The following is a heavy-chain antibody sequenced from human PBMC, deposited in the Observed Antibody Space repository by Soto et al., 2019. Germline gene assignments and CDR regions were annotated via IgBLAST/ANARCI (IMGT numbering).Heavy chain of an antibody. J-gene: IGHJ4*02. CDR3: ARDDAYCSSTSCYANFYW. Sequence: ASVKVSCKASGYTFTSYGISWVRQAPGQGLEWMGWISAYNGNTNYAQKLQGRVTMTTDTSTSTAYMELRSLRSDDTAVYYCARDDAYCSSTSCYANFYWWGQGTRVTVSS. CDR1: GYTFTSYG. V-gene: IGHV1-18*01. CDR2: ISAYNGNT. D-gene: IGHD2-2*01.